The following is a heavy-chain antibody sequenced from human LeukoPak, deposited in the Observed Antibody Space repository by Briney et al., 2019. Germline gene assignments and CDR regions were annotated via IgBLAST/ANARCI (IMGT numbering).Heavy chain of an antibody. Sequence: PGEPLKISCRGSGYTFTTYWIGGVRQMPGKVLEWMGIINAADSDNRHSPSFQGQVTISADKSISTAYLQWTSLKTADTAIYYCARLSPIRMLYCFDIWGQGTMVTVSS. CDR1: GYTFTTYW. J-gene: IGHJ3*02. CDR3: ARLSPIRMLYCFDI. CDR2: INAADSDN. V-gene: IGHV5-51*01. D-gene: IGHD2-8*01.